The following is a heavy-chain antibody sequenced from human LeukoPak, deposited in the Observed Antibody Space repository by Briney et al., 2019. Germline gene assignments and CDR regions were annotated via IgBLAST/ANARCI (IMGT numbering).Heavy chain of an antibody. V-gene: IGHV4-59*08. Sequence: PSETLSLTCTVSGGSISSYYWSWIRQPPGKGLEWIGYIYYSGSTNYNPSLKSRVTISVDTSKNQFSLKLSSVTAADTAVYYCARHAYPYYYDSSGLGNWFDPWGQGTLVTVSS. CDR2: IYYSGST. CDR3: ARHAYPYYYDSSGLGNWFDP. D-gene: IGHD3-22*01. J-gene: IGHJ5*02. CDR1: GGSISSYY.